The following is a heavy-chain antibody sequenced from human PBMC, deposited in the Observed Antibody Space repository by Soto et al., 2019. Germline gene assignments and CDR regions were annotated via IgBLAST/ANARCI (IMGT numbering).Heavy chain of an antibody. CDR2: ITTSGSYI. D-gene: IGHD1-1*01. CDR3: VRSGTATMLRHNWFEP. V-gene: IGHV3-21*01. CDR1: GFTFSSYD. J-gene: IGHJ5*02. Sequence: EVQLVESGGGLVKPGGSLRLSCAASGFTFSSYDMNWFRQAPGKGLEYVSSITTSGSYIYYGDSVRGRFTISRDNAKNSLFLQMDSLRAEDTAVYYCVRSGTATMLRHNWFEPWGQGTLVTVSS.